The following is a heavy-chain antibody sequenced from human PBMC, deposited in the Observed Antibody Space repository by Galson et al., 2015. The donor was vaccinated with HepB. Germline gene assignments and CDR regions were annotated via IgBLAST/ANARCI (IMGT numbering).Heavy chain of an antibody. CDR3: FSRQSDY. CDR1: GLTFSSHW. J-gene: IGHJ4*02. D-gene: IGHD6-19*01. Sequence: SLRLSCAASGLTFSSHWMTWVRQAPGKGLEWVANIKPEGIEKFYVDSVKGRFTISRDNAKNSLYLQMSSLRAEDTAVYYCFSRQSDYWGQGTLVTVSS. CDR2: IKPEGIEK. V-gene: IGHV3-7*03.